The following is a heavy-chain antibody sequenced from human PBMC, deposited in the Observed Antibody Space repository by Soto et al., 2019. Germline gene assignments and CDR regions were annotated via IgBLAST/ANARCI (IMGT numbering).Heavy chain of an antibody. J-gene: IGHJ5*02. V-gene: IGHV1-69*13. CDR1: GGTFSSYA. CDR2: IIPIFGTA. Sequence: ASVKVSCKASGGTFSSYAISWVRQAPGQGLEWMGGIIPIFGTANYAQKFQGRVTITADESTSTAYMELSSLRSEDTAVYYCARDQVGATAGPHGTFFRFDPWGQGTLVTVSS. D-gene: IGHD1-26*01. CDR3: ARDQVGATAGPHGTFFRFDP.